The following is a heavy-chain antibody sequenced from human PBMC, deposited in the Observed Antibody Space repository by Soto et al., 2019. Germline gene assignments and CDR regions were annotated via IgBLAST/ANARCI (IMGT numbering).Heavy chain of an antibody. V-gene: IGHV4-31*03. CDR3: ARESKRELPTIFDY. Sequence: QVQLQESGPGLVKPSQTLSLTCTVSGGSISSGGYYWSWIRQHPGKGLEWIGYIYYSGSTYYNPSLKSRVTKTVDTSKNQFSLKLSSVTAADTAVYYCARESKRELPTIFDYWGQGTLVTVSS. J-gene: IGHJ4*02. CDR1: GGSISSGGYY. D-gene: IGHD1-1*01. CDR2: IYYSGST.